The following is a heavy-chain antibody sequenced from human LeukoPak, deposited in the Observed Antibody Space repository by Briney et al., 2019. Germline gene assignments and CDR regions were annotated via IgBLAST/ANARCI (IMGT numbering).Heavy chain of an antibody. V-gene: IGHV4-39*01. Sequence: SETLSLTCTVSGDSISSSTYYWGWIRQPPGKGLEWIGSIYYSGSTYYNPSLKSRVTISVDTSKNQFSLKLTSVTATDTAVYYCAREQRLGFTVGYFDLWGRGTLVTVSS. CDR2: IYYSGST. D-gene: IGHD6-25*01. CDR3: AREQRLGFTVGYFDL. J-gene: IGHJ2*01. CDR1: GDSISSSTYY.